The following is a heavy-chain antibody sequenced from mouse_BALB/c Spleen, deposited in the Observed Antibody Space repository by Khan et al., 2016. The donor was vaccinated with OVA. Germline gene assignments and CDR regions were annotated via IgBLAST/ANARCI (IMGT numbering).Heavy chain of an antibody. D-gene: IGHD1-1*01. V-gene: IGHV1-7*01. CDR3: ARRGLRWDFDY. CDR2: INPSTGYS. CDR1: GYTFINYW. J-gene: IGHJ2*01. Sequence: VQLQESGAELAKPGASVKMSCKASGYTFINYWMPWVKQRPGQGLEWIGYINPSTGYSEYNQKFKDKATLTADKSSSTAYMQLSSLTSEDSAFYYCARRGLRWDFDYWGQGTTLTVSS.